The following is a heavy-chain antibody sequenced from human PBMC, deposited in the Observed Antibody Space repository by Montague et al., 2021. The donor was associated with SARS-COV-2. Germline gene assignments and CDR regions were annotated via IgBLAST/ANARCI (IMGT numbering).Heavy chain of an antibody. CDR3: ARGMALEGRWFDS. CDR1: GGSISGYY. Sequence: SETLSLTCSVSGGSISGYYWSWVRQAAGKRLEWIGRTFVCASTDYNPSLMSRYSLSGDKPKNQFSLKVTSVTAADTAIYYCARGMALEGRWFDSWGHGMLVTVSS. V-gene: IGHV4-4*07. CDR2: TFVCAST. D-gene: IGHD2-8*01. J-gene: IGHJ5*01.